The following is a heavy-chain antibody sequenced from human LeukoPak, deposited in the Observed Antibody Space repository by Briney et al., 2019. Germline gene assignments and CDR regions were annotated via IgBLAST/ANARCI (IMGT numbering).Heavy chain of an antibody. CDR3: ARTEYISSPPTYYFDY. CDR2: ISDGSSYL. J-gene: IGHJ4*02. D-gene: IGHD6-13*01. CDR1: GSTFTSYN. V-gene: IGHV3-21*01. Sequence: GGSLRLSCAASGSTFTSYNMNWVRQAPGKGLEWVSSISDGSSYLYYADSVKGRFTISRDNAKNSLYLQMNSLRAEDTAVYYCARTEYISSPPTYYFDYWAREPWSPSPQ.